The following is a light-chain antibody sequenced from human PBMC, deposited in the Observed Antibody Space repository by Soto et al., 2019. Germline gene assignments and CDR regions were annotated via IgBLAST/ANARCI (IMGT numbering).Light chain of an antibody. Sequence: QSVLTQPPSASGTPGQRVTISCSGSRSNIGSNNVYWYQQLRGTVPKLLIYSNDKRPSGVPDRFSGYKSGASASLAITGLQSEDDVYDHCTAWDDGLNGVYVFGPGTKLTVL. J-gene: IGLJ1*01. CDR1: RSNIGSNN. CDR3: TAWDDGLNGVYV. V-gene: IGLV1-44*01. CDR2: SND.